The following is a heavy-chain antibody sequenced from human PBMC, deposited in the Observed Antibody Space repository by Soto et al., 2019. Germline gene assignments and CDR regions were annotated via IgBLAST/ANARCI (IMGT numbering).Heavy chain of an antibody. D-gene: IGHD2-8*01. CDR3: AKNGQPPYYYYGLDV. Sequence: QGQLVQSGAEVKMPGASVKVSCKASGYTFTRYGISWVRQAPGQGLQWMGWISGYNGDANYAQRFQGRVSMTIDTSTTTAYMELRTLTSDDTAVYYCAKNGQPPYYYYGLDVCGQGTTVTVSS. CDR1: GYTFTRYG. J-gene: IGHJ6*02. V-gene: IGHV1-18*01. CDR2: ISGYNGDA.